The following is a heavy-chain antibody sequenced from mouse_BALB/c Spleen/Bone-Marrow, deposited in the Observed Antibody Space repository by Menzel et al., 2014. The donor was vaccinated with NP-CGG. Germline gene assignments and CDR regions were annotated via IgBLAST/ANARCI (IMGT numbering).Heavy chain of an antibody. Sequence: VMLVESGPGLVAPSQSLSITRTVSGFSLTSYGVHWVRQPPGKGLEWLGVKWAGGTTSYNSALMSRLSISRDNSKSQVFLKMNSLQTDDTAIYYCARTGTKDYFDYWGQGTTLTVSS. J-gene: IGHJ2*01. V-gene: IGHV2-9*02. CDR3: ARTGTKDYFDY. CDR2: KWAGGTT. CDR1: GFSLTSYG. D-gene: IGHD4-1*01.